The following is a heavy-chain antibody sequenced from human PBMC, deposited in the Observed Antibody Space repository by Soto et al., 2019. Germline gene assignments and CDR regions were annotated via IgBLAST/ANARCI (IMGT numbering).Heavy chain of an antibody. CDR2: IYYSGST. CDR1: GGSISSGGYY. CDR3: DRTNTVDPHPGTAFDI. J-gene: IGHJ3*02. V-gene: IGHV4-31*03. Sequence: SETLSLTCTVSGGSISSGGYYWSWIRQHPGKGLEWIGYIYYSGSTYYNPSLKSRVTISVDTSKNQFSLKLSSVTAAETAVYYCDRTNTVDPHPGTAFDIWGQGTMVTVSS. D-gene: IGHD1-7*01.